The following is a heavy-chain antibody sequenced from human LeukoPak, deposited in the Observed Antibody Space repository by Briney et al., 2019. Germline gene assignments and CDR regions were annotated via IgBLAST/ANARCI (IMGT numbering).Heavy chain of an antibody. CDR1: GYSLCSGYY. V-gene: IGHV4-38-2*02. Sequence: SETLSLTCAVSGYSLCSGYYWGWIRQPPGKGLEWIGSTYHSGNTYYNPSLKSRVTISVDTSKNQFSLKLSSVTAADTAAYYCARDPSSYFGGSHYYYMDVWGKGTTVTVSS. CDR2: TYHSGNT. CDR3: ARDPSSYFGGSHYYYMDV. J-gene: IGHJ6*03. D-gene: IGHD3-10*01.